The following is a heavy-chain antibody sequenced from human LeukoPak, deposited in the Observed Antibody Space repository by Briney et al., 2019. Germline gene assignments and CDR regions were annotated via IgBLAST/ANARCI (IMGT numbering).Heavy chain of an antibody. D-gene: IGHD3-22*01. J-gene: IGHJ3*02. CDR2: IRSKANSYAT. V-gene: IGHV3-73*01. Sequence: PGGSLRLPCAASGFTFSGSAMHWVRQASGKGLEWVGRIRSKANSYATAYAASVKGRFTISRDDSKNTAYLQMNSLKTEDTAVYYCTRLGDSSGYYSDAFDIWGQGTMVTVSS. CDR3: TRLGDSSGYYSDAFDI. CDR1: GFTFSGSA.